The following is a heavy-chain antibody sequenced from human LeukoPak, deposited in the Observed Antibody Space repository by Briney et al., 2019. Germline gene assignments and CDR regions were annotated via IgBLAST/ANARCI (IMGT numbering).Heavy chain of an antibody. D-gene: IGHD5-12*01. Sequence: SETLSLTCAVYGGSFSGYYWSWIRQPPGEGLEWIGEINHSGSTNYNPSLKSRVTISVDTSKNQFSLKLSSVTAADTAVYYCARGQNIVATSYYYGMDVSGQGTTVTVSS. J-gene: IGHJ6*02. CDR2: INHSGST. CDR1: GGSFSGYY. CDR3: ARGQNIVATSYYYGMDV. V-gene: IGHV4-34*01.